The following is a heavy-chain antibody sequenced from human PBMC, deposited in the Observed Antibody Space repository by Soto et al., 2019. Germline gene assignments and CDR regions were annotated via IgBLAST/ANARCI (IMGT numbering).Heavy chain of an antibody. CDR3: TRGDGRCSGGSCFFDS. J-gene: IGHJ4*02. CDR1: GFSLTPYW. V-gene: IGHV3-7*01. D-gene: IGHD2-15*01. CDR2: INEDGSKR. Sequence: GGSLRLSCLASGFSLTPYWMSWVRQTPGKGLEWVAKINEDGSKRDYMESVEGRFTISRDNAKNSVSLQMDSLRVDDTAMYYCTRGDGRCSGGSCFFDSWGQGTLVTSPQ.